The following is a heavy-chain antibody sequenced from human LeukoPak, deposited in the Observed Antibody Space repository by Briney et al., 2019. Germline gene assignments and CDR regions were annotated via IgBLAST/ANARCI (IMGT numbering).Heavy chain of an antibody. CDR1: GGSISSSSYY. CDR3: ARDLKTWEPQRDY. D-gene: IGHD1-26*01. Sequence: SETLSLTCTVSGGSISSSSYYWGWIRQPPGKGLEWIGSIYYSGSTYYNPSLKSRVTISVDTSKNQFSLKLSSVTAADTAVYYCARDLKTWEPQRDYWGQGTLVTVSS. V-gene: IGHV4-39*07. CDR2: IYYSGST. J-gene: IGHJ4*02.